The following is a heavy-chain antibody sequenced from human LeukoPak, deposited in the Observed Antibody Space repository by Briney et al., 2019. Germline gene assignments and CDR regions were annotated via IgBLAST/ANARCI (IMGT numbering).Heavy chain of an antibody. J-gene: IGHJ5*02. CDR1: GGSISSYY. D-gene: IGHD1/OR15-1a*01. CDR2: IYYSGST. V-gene: IGHV4-59*01. Sequence: SETLSLTCTVSGGSISSYYWSWIRQPPGKGLEWIGYIYYSGSTNYNPSLKSRVTISVDTSKNQFSLKLSSVTAADTAVYYCARQRVMLTGTGGTWIDPWGQGTLVTVSS. CDR3: ARQRVMLTGTGGTWIDP.